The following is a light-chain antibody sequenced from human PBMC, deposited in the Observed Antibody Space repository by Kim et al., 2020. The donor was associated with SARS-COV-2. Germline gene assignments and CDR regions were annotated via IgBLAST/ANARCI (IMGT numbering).Light chain of an antibody. CDR1: NIGSKA. V-gene: IGLV3-21*04. Sequence: SYELTQPPSVSVAPGKTARISCGGNNIGSKAVHWYQQKPGQAPVLVIYRGRDRPSGIPERFSGSNSGNTATLTISRVEAGDEADYYCQVWDSSSDHWVFGGGTKVTVL. CDR2: RGR. J-gene: IGLJ3*02. CDR3: QVWDSSSDHWV.